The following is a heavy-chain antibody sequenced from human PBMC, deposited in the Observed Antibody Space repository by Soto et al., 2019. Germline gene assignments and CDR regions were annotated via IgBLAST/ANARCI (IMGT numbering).Heavy chain of an antibody. Sequence: RSQTLSLTCAISGDSVSSNSAAWNWIRQSPSRGLEWLGRTYYRSKWYNDYAVSVKSRITINPDTSKNQFSLQLNSVTPEDTAVYYCARGTYYDILTGRRKNYNWFDPWGQGTLVTVSS. CDR3: ARGTYYDILTGRRKNYNWFDP. J-gene: IGHJ5*02. CDR1: GDSVSSNSAA. V-gene: IGHV6-1*01. CDR2: TYYRSKWYN. D-gene: IGHD3-9*01.